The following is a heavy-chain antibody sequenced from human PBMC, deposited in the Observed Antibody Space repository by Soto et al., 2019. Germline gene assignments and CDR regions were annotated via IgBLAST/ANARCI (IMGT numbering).Heavy chain of an antibody. Sequence: GGSLRLSCAASGFTFSSYSMHWVRQAPGKGLEWVAVISYDGGNKYYADSVKGRFTISRDNSQNTLYLQMNGLRAEDTAVYYCARDLFYDYVWGNYRAKGFDYWGQGTLVTVSS. V-gene: IGHV3-30-3*01. CDR2: ISYDGGNK. J-gene: IGHJ4*02. D-gene: IGHD3-16*02. CDR3: ARDLFYDYVWGNYRAKGFDY. CDR1: GFTFSSYS.